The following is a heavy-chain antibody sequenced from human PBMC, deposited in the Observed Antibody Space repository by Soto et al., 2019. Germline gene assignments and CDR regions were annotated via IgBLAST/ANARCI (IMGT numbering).Heavy chain of an antibody. CDR3: ARDSAVLGVAGITTNAFDM. V-gene: IGHV1-3*01. J-gene: IGHJ3*02. Sequence: ASVKVSCKASGYTFTSHALHWVRQAPGQRLEWLGWINPGSGNTKYSQKFQGRVTITRDTSATTAYMEVSSLRSEGTAVYYCARDSAVLGVAGITTNAFDMWGQGTVVTVSS. D-gene: IGHD6-19*01. CDR2: INPGSGNT. CDR1: GYTFTSHA.